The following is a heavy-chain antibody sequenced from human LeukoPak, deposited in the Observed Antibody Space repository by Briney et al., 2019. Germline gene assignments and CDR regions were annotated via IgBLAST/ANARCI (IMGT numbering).Heavy chain of an antibody. J-gene: IGHJ3*02. D-gene: IGHD3-3*01. V-gene: IGHV3-30*02. CDR3: ARDWSGADEYDAFDI. CDR1: GFTFSSYG. Sequence: GGSLRLSCAASGFTFSSYGMHWVRQAPGKGLEWVAFIRYDGSNKYYADSVKGRFTISRDNSKNTLYLQMNSLRAEDTAVYYCARDWSGADEYDAFDIWGQGTMVTVSS. CDR2: IRYDGSNK.